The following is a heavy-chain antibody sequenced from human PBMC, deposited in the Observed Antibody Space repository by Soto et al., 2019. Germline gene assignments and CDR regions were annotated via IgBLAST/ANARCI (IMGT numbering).Heavy chain of an antibody. V-gene: IGHV4-34*01. J-gene: IGHJ4*02. CDR3: ARGEVGLKQIPPTSPRSDY. CDR1: GGSFSGYY. D-gene: IGHD1-26*01. Sequence: QVQLQQWGAGLLKPSETLSLTCAVYGGSFSGYYWSWIRQPPGKGLEWIGEINHSGSTNYNPSLKSRVTISVDTSKNQFSLKLSSVTAADTAVYYCARGEVGLKQIPPTSPRSDYWGQGTLVTVSS. CDR2: INHSGST.